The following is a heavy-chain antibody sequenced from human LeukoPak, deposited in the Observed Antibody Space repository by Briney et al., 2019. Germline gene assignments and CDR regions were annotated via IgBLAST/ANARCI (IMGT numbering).Heavy chain of an antibody. Sequence: GGSLRLSCAASGFTFSSYSMNWVRQAPGKGLEWVGRIRGKAKSYATAYAASVKGRFTISRDDSKNMAYLQMNSLKTEDTAVYYCAQYCTGDCYSGYWGQGTLVTVSS. CDR1: GFTFSSYS. V-gene: IGHV3-73*01. D-gene: IGHD2-21*02. J-gene: IGHJ4*02. CDR3: AQYCTGDCYSGY. CDR2: IRGKAKSYAT.